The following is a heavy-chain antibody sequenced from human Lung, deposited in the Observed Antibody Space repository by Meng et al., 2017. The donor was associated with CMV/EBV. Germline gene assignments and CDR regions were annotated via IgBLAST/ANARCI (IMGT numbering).Heavy chain of an antibody. J-gene: IGHJ4*02. CDR1: GFTFSSYG. CDR3: AKGAQQLSFDY. Sequence: GESXKISCAASGFTFSSYGMHWVRQAPGKGLEWVAFIRYGGSNKNYADSVKGRFTISRDNSKNTLYLQMNSLRSEDTAVYYCAKGAQQLSFDYWGQGTLVTVSS. CDR2: IRYGGSNK. D-gene: IGHD6-13*01. V-gene: IGHV3-30*02.